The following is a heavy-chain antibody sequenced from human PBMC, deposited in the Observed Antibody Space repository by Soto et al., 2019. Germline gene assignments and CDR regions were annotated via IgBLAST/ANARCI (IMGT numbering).Heavy chain of an antibody. J-gene: IGHJ3*02. D-gene: IGHD2-15*01. CDR2: IYYSGST. V-gene: IGHV4-39*01. CDR3: ARPSPRYCSGGSGLEFPEAFDI. CDR1: GGSISSSSYY. Sequence: QLQLQESGPGLVKPSETLSLTCTVSGGSISSSSYYWGWIRQPPGKGLEWIGSIYYSGSTYYNPSPMSIVTRSVDTSKNQFSLRLSSVTAADTAVYYCARPSPRYCSGGSGLEFPEAFDIWGQGTMVTVSS.